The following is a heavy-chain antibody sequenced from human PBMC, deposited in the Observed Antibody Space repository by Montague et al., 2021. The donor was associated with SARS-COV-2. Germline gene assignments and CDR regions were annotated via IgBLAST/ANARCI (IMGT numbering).Heavy chain of an antibody. V-gene: IGHV4-59*01. Sequence: SETLSLTCSVSGGSISAYYWSWIRQPPGKGLEWIGYIYYSWSANNNPSLKSRATISIDTSKNQFSLELSSVTAADMAVYYCASPGGYCTGGSCYYVYWGQGTLVTVSS. CDR3: ASPGGYCTGGSCYYVY. D-gene: IGHD2-15*01. CDR2: IYYSWSA. J-gene: IGHJ4*02. CDR1: GGSISAYY.